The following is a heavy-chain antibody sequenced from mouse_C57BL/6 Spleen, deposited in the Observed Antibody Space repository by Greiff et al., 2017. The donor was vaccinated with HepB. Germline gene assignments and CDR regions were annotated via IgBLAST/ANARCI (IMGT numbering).Heavy chain of an antibody. CDR1: GYSITSGYY. V-gene: IGHV3-6*01. CDR3: ARDHYYGRSYFDY. CDR2: ISYDGSN. D-gene: IGHD1-1*01. Sequence: ESGPGLVKPSQSLSLTCSVTGYSITSGYYWNWIRQFPGNKLEWMGYISYDGSNNYNPSLKNRISITRDTSKNQFFLKLNSVTTEDTATYYCARDHYYGRSYFDYWGQGTTLTVSS. J-gene: IGHJ2*01.